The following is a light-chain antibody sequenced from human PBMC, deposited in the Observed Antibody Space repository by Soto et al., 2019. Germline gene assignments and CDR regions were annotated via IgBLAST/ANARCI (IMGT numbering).Light chain of an antibody. CDR1: QGISNY. CDR2: AAS. V-gene: IGKV1-27*01. J-gene: IGKJ1*01. Sequence: DIQMTQSPSSLSASVGDRVTITCRASQGISNYLAWYQQKPGKVPKLLIYAASTLQSGVPSRFSGSGSGTDFTLPISSLQPEDVATYYCQNYNSALTWTFGQGTKVEIK. CDR3: QNYNSALTWT.